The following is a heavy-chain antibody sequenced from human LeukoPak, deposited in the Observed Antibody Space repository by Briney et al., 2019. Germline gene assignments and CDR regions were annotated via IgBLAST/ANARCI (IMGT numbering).Heavy chain of an antibody. D-gene: IGHD3-10*01. CDR1: GYTFTAYY. CDR2: INSNSGGT. Sequence: ASVKVSCKASGYTFTAYYIHWVRQAPGQGLAWMGWINSNSGGTNYAQKLQGRVTMTTDTSISTAYMELSRLTSDDTALYYCARVGAFYYGSGSFLDYWGQGTLVTVSS. V-gene: IGHV1-2*02. J-gene: IGHJ4*02. CDR3: ARVGAFYYGSGSFLDY.